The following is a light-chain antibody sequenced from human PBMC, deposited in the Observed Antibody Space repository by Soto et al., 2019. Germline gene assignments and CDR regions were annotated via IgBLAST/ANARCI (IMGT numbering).Light chain of an antibody. Sequence: EIVMTQSPATLSVSPGERATLSCRASQSVSINLAWYQQKPGQAPRLLIYGASTRATGIPARFSGGGSGTEFTLTISSLPSEDFALYYCQQYNDWPPRWTFGQGTRVDTK. CDR3: QQYNDWPPRWT. J-gene: IGKJ1*01. CDR1: QSVSIN. CDR2: GAS. V-gene: IGKV3-15*01.